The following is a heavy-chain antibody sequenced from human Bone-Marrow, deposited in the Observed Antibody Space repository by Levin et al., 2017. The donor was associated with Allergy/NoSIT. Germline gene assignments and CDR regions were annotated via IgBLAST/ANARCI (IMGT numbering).Heavy chain of an antibody. V-gene: IGHV3-7*01. J-gene: IGHJ4*02. CDR1: GFTFSSYW. D-gene: IGHD3-16*01. Sequence: GGSLRLSCAASGFTFSSYWVTWVRQAPGKGLEWVANIKQDGSEKSYVDSVKGRFTISRDNARNSLHLQMNSLRDEDTAVYYCAREDYRSFDFWGQGTLVTVSS. CDR3: AREDYRSFDF. CDR2: IKQDGSEK.